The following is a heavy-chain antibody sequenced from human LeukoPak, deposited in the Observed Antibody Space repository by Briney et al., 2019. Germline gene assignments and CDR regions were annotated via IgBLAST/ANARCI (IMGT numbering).Heavy chain of an antibody. CDR2: IYYSGST. D-gene: IGHD3-22*01. CDR3: ARVSKQYYYDSSGYYYAAFDI. Sequence: PSETLSLTCTVSGGSISSYYWSWIRQPPGKGLEWIGYIYYSGSTNYNPSPKSRVTISVDTSKNQFSLKLSSVTAADTAVYYCARVSKQYYYDSSGYYYAAFDIWGQGTMVTVSS. CDR1: GGSISSYY. V-gene: IGHV4-59*01. J-gene: IGHJ3*02.